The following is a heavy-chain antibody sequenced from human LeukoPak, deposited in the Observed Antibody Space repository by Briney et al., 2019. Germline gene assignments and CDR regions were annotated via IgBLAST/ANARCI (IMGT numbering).Heavy chain of an antibody. V-gene: IGHV1-2*02. CDR2: INPNSGGT. J-gene: IGHJ5*02. CDR1: GYTFTRHY. CDR3: AIRGYNWNYGGFDP. Sequence: GASVKVSCKASGYTFTRHYMHWVRQAPGQGLEWMGWINPNSGGTNYAQKFQGRVTMTRDTSISTAYMELSSLRSEDTAVYYCAIRGYNWNYGGFDPWGQGTLVTVSS. D-gene: IGHD1-7*01.